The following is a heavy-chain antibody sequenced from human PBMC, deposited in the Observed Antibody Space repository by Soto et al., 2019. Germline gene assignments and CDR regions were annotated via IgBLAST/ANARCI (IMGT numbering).Heavy chain of an antibody. CDR3: ARGLGGYDLYYYYYYMDV. Sequence: VSVKVSCKASGYTFTSYDINWVRQATGQGLEWMGWMNPNSGNTGYAQKFQGRVTMTRNTSISTAYMELSSLRSEDTAVYYCARGLGGYDLYYYYYYMDVWGKGTKVTVSS. CDR1: GYTFTSYD. V-gene: IGHV1-8*01. J-gene: IGHJ6*03. D-gene: IGHD5-12*01. CDR2: MNPNSGNT.